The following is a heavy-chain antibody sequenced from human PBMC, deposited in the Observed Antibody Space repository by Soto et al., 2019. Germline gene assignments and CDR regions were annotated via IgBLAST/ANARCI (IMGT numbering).Heavy chain of an antibody. V-gene: IGHV4-31*03. Sequence: PSETQSVTCTVAGGSIISGGCCWSWIRQHPGKGLDWIGCISYGGSTSYNPSLKSRVTISVDTSKNQFSLKLTSVTAADTAVYYCSRGILVWGQGALVTVSS. D-gene: IGHD5-18*01. CDR2: ISYGGST. J-gene: IGHJ4*02. CDR1: GGSIISGGCC. CDR3: SRGILV.